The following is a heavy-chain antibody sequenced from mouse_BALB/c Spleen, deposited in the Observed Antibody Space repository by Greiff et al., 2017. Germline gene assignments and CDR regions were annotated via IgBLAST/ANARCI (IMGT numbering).Heavy chain of an antibody. CDR2: ISYSGST. CDR3: ARGDYGRAYYAMDY. V-gene: IGHV3-2*02. D-gene: IGHD2-4*01. CDR1: GYSITSDYA. J-gene: IGHJ4*01. Sequence: EVQLQESGPGLVKPSQSLSLTCTVTGYSITSDYAWNWIRQFPGNKLEWMGYISYSGSTSYNPSLKSRISITRDTSKNQFFLQLNSVTTEDTATYYCARGDYGRAYYAMDYWGQGTSVTVSS.